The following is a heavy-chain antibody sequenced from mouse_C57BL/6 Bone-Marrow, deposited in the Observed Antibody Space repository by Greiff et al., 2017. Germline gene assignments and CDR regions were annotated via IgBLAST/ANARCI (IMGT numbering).Heavy chain of an antibody. Sequence: DVHLVESEGGLVQPGSSMKLSCTASGFTFSDYYMAWVRQVPEKGLEWVANINYDGSSTYYLDSLKSRFIISRDNAKNILYLQMSSLKSEDTATYYCARENYDYDEAMDYWGQGTSVTVSS. V-gene: IGHV5-16*01. CDR3: ARENYDYDEAMDY. J-gene: IGHJ4*01. CDR1: GFTFSDYY. CDR2: INYDGSST. D-gene: IGHD2-4*01.